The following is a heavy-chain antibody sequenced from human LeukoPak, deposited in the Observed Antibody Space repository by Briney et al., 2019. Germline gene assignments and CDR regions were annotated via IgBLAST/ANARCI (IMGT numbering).Heavy chain of an antibody. Sequence: GGSLRLSCEVSGFTFSSYHMNWVRQAPGKGLEWVASISSSGSYIYYADSMTGRCTISRDSAKNSLYLQMNSLRAEDTAVYYCARVLHKRNYDSSVYYGYWGQGTLVTVSS. D-gene: IGHD3-22*01. V-gene: IGHV3-21*01. CDR2: ISSSGSYI. CDR1: GFTFSSYH. J-gene: IGHJ4*02. CDR3: ARVLHKRNYDSSVYYGY.